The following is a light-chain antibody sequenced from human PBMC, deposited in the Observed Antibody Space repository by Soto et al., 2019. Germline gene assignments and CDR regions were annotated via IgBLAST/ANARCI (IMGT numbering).Light chain of an antibody. Sequence: VMTQSPTTLSVSPGERATLSCRASHSVGSNLAWYQQNPGQAPRLLIYGASTRATGVPARFSGSGSATQFTLTISSLQSEDFGFYYCQQYKQWPVAFGGGTQVEIK. CDR3: QQYKQWPVA. J-gene: IGKJ4*01. V-gene: IGKV3-15*01. CDR2: GAS. CDR1: HSVGSN.